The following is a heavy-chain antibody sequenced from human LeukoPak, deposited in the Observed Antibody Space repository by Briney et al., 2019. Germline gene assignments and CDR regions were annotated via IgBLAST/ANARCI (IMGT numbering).Heavy chain of an antibody. CDR2: ISGSGGST. D-gene: IGHD2-2*02. Sequence: PGGSLRLSCAASGFTFSSYAMSWVRQAPGKGLEWVSAISGSGGSTYYADSVKGRFTISRDNSKNTLYLQMNSLRAEDTAVYYCARRGGRYCSSTSCYINAFDIWGQGTMVTVSS. J-gene: IGHJ3*02. V-gene: IGHV3-23*01. CDR3: ARRGGRYCSSTSCYINAFDI. CDR1: GFTFSSYA.